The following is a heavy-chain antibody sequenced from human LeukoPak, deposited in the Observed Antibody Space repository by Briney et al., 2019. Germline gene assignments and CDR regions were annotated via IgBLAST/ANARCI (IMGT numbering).Heavy chain of an antibody. CDR3: VGPIADSSVWRSFDC. V-gene: IGHV4-4*02. D-gene: IGHD6-19*01. CDR1: GGSISSSNW. J-gene: IGHJ4*02. Sequence: SGTLSLTCAVSGGSISSSNWWSWVGQPPGKGLEWIGEIYHSGTTNYNPSLKSRVTISVDKSKNQFSLNLSSVTAADTAFYYCVGPIADSSVWRSFDCWGQGTLVTVSS. CDR2: IYHSGTT.